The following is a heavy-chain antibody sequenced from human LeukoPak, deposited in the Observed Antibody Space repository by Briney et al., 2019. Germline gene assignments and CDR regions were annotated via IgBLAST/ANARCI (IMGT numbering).Heavy chain of an antibody. Sequence: GRSLRLSCAASGFTFDDYVVHWVRQAPGKGLEWVSGISWNSGSIGYADSVKGRFTISRDNAKNSLYLQMNSLRAEDTALYYCAKDRSGYGDYANWFDPWGQGTLVTVSS. J-gene: IGHJ5*02. V-gene: IGHV3-9*01. D-gene: IGHD4-17*01. CDR1: GFTFDDYV. CDR2: ISWNSGSI. CDR3: AKDRSGYGDYANWFDP.